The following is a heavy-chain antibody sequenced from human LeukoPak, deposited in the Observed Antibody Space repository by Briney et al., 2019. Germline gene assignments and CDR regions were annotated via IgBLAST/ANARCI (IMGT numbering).Heavy chain of an antibody. Sequence: SETLSLTCAVSGGSISSSSYYLGWIRQPPGKGLEWIGSIYYSGSTYYNPSLKSRVTISVDTSKNQFSLKLSSVTAADTAVYYCARHAVYYFDYWGQGTLVTVSS. CDR3: ARHAVYYFDY. V-gene: IGHV4-39*01. CDR2: IYYSGST. CDR1: GGSISSSSYY. J-gene: IGHJ4*02.